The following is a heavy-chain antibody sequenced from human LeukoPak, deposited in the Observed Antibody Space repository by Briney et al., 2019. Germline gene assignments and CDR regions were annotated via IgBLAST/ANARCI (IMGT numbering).Heavy chain of an antibody. CDR1: GFTFSSYA. J-gene: IGHJ4*02. Sequence: GGSLRLSCAASGFTFSSYAMSWVRQAPGKGLEWVAAISGSGVTTYYAGSVKGRFTISRDNYKNTVYLQMNSLRADDTAVYYCAKDSGGYSSSSFGSWGQGTLVTVSS. D-gene: IGHD6-13*01. CDR2: ISGSGVTT. CDR3: AKDSGGYSSSSFGS. V-gene: IGHV3-23*01.